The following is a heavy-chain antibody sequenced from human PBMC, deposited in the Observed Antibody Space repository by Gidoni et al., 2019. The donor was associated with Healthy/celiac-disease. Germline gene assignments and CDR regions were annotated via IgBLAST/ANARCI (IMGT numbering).Heavy chain of an antibody. V-gene: IGHV3-21*01. J-gene: IGHJ6*02. Sequence: EVQLVESGGGLVKPGGSLRLSCAASGFPFSTYSMNWVRQAPGKGLEWVSSISSSSSYIYYADSVKGRFTISRDNAKNSLYLQMNSLRAEDTAVYYCARDTGLYSSSWLVRNYYYGMDVWGQGTTVTVSS. CDR2: ISSSSSYI. CDR1: GFPFSTYS. CDR3: ARDTGLYSSSWLVRNYYYGMDV. D-gene: IGHD6-13*01.